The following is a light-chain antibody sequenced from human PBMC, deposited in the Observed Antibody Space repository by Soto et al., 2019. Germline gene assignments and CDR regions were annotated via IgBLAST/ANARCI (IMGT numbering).Light chain of an antibody. V-gene: IGKV3-11*01. CDR1: QSISIY. CDR2: DAS. J-gene: IGKJ4*01. Sequence: EVVLTQSPATLSLSPGERATLSCRASQSISIYLAWYQQKPGQAPRLLIYDASNRATGVPARSSGSGSGTDFLHTISSKAHDAFVLYYSQQRQNWPALTFGGGTEVEIK. CDR3: QQRQNWPALT.